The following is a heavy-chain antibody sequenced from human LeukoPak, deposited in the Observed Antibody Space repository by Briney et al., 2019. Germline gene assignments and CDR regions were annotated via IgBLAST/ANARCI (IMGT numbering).Heavy chain of an antibody. CDR2: INHSGST. CDR3: ARGPGTWYYY. CDR1: GGSFSGYD. V-gene: IGHV4-34*01. Sequence: TSETLSLTCVVYGGSFSGYDWSWIRQPPGKGLEWIGEINHSGSTNYNPSLKSRVTISIDTSKNQFSLKLSSVTAADTALYYCARGPGTWYYYWGQGTLVTVSS. J-gene: IGHJ4*02. D-gene: IGHD6-13*01.